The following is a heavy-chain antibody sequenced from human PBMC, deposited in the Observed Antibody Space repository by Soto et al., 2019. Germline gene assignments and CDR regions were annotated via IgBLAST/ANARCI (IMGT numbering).Heavy chain of an antibody. CDR1: GYTFTSYG. Sequence: QVHLVQSGAEVKKPGASVKVSCKASGYTFTSYGITWVRQAPGQGLEWMGWISAHNVNTDYAQKLQCRVIVTRDTSTSTAYMELRSLRSDDTAVYSCARGRYGDYWGQGALVTVSS. V-gene: IGHV1-18*01. J-gene: IGHJ4*02. CDR3: ARGRYGDY. CDR2: ISAHNVNT. D-gene: IGHD1-1*01.